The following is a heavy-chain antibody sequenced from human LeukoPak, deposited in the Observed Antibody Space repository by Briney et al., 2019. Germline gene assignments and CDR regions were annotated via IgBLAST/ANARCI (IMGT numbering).Heavy chain of an antibody. J-gene: IGHJ4*02. V-gene: IGHV1-24*01. CDR3: ATAFQVAATYDY. CDR1: GYTLTELS. CDR2: FDPEDGET. Sequence: ASVKVSCKVSGYTLTELSMHGVRQAPGKGLEWMGGFDPEDGETIYAQKFQGRVTMTEDTSTDTAYMELSSLRSEDTAVYYCATAFQVAATYDYWGQGTLVTVSS. D-gene: IGHD2-15*01.